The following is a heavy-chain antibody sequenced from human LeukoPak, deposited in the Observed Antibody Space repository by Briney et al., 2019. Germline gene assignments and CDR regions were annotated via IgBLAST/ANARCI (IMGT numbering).Heavy chain of an antibody. J-gene: IGHJ5*02. CDR2: ISGSGGST. Sequence: PGGSLRLSCAASGFTFDDYGMSWVRQAPGKGQEWVSGISGSGGSTFYADSVKGRFTISRDNSKNTLYLQMNSLRAEDTAVYYCAKSRGWRPDWFDPWGQGTLVTVSS. D-gene: IGHD6-19*01. CDR3: AKSRGWRPDWFDP. CDR1: GFTFDDYG. V-gene: IGHV3-23*01.